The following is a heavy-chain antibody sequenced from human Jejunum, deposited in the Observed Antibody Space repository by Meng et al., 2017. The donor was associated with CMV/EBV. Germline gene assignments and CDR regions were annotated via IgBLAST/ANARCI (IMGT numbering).Heavy chain of an antibody. CDR2: INQSRTT. CDR3: TRVAGYRNNWFDP. Sequence: VSGGSFISYYGSWIRQHPGKRREWLGEINQSRTTTNSPALKSRVTMSVNTANNQFSLKLSSVTATDTAIYYCTRVAGYRNNWFDPWGQGTLVTVSS. V-gene: IGHV4-34*01. D-gene: IGHD5-24*01. J-gene: IGHJ5*02. CDR1: GGSFISYY.